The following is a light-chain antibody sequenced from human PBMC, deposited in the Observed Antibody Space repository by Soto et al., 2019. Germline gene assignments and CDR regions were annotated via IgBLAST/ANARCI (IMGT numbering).Light chain of an antibody. CDR2: DVS. J-gene: IGLJ1*01. V-gene: IGLV2-14*03. CDR1: SSDVGGYNY. CDR3: SSYTTSNTRQIV. Sequence: QSVLTQPASVSGSPGQSITISCTGTSSDVGGYNYVSWYQHHPGKAPKLMIYDVSNRPSGGSNRFSGSKSGNTASLTISGLQPEDEADYYCSSYTTSNTRQIVLGTGTKLTVL.